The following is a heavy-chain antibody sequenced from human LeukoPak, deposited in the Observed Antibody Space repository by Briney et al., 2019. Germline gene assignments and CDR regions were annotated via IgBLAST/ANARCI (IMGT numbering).Heavy chain of an antibody. CDR3: ARGLSAIVY. CDR2: INHSGST. J-gene: IGHJ4*02. Sequence: PSETLSLTCAVYGGSFSGYYWSWIRQPPGKGLEWIGEINHSGSTNYNPSLKSRVTISVDTSKNQFSLKLSSVTAADTAVYYCARGLSAIVYWGQGTLVTVSS. V-gene: IGHV4-34*01. D-gene: IGHD2-15*01. CDR1: GGSFSGYY.